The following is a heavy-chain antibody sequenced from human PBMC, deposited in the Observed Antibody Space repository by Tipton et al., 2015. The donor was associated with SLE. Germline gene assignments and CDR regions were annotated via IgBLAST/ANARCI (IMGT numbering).Heavy chain of an antibody. J-gene: IGHJ4*02. CDR2: IYYSGST. V-gene: IGHV4-31*03. Sequence: TLSLTCTVSGGSIGSGGYYWSWIRQHPGKGLEWIGYIYYSGSTYYNPSLKSRVTISVDTSKNQFSLKLRSVTAADTAVYYCAMYDFWSGSLDYWGQGTLVTVSS. CDR3: AMYDFWSGSLDY. D-gene: IGHD3-3*01. CDR1: GGSIGSGGYY.